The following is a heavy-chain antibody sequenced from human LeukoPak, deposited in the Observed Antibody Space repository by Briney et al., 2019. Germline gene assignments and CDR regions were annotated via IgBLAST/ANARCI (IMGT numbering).Heavy chain of an antibody. CDR1: GYTFTSYD. CDR3: ARGRLGNGITMIVVSSATDY. Sequence: GASVKVSCKASGYTFTSYDINWVRQATGQGLEWMGWMNPNSGNTGYAQKFQGRVTMTRNTSISTAYMALSSLRSEDTAVYYCARGRLGNGITMIVVSSATDYWGQGTLVTVSS. D-gene: IGHD3-22*01. J-gene: IGHJ4*02. V-gene: IGHV1-8*01. CDR2: MNPNSGNT.